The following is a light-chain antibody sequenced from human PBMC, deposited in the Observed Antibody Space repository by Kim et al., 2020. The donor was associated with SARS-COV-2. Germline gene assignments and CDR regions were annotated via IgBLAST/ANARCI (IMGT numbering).Light chain of an antibody. J-gene: IGKJ4*01. V-gene: IGKV1-5*03. CDR3: QHYLDYPLT. Sequence: AAVGDRVTITCRASQSLNIWLAWYQQKPGRAPKLLIYKASRLESGVPSRFSGSGSGTEFTLTISGLQPDDFATYYCQHYLDYPLTFGGGTKVDIK. CDR2: KAS. CDR1: QSLNIW.